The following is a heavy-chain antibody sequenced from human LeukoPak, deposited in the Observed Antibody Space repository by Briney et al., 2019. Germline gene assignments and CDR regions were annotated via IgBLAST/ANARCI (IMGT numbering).Heavy chain of an antibody. D-gene: IGHD6-13*01. CDR2: ISAYNGNT. CDR3: ARDSATGYSSSWYGYYYYYMDV. J-gene: IGHJ6*03. V-gene: IGHV1-18*01. CDR1: GYTFTSYG. Sequence: ASVKVSCKASGYTFTSYGISWVRQAPGQGLEWMGWISAYNGNTNYAQKLQGRVTMTTDTSTSTAYMELRSLRSDDTAVYYCARDSATGYSSSWYGYYYYYMDVWGKGTTVTVSS.